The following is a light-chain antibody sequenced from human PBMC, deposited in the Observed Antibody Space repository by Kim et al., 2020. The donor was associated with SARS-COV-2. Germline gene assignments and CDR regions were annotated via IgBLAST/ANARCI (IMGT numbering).Light chain of an antibody. Sequence: EIVLTQSPATLSLSPGERATLSCRASQSVATYLAWYQQKPGQPPRLLIHGASNRATGIPARFSGSGSGTDFTLTISSLESEDFAVYYCQQRASWRTFGQGTKLEI. CDR3: QQRASWRT. CDR2: GAS. V-gene: IGKV3-11*01. J-gene: IGKJ2*01. CDR1: QSVATY.